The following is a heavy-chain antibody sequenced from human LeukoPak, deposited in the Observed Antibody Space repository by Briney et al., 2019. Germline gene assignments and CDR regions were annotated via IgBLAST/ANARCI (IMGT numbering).Heavy chain of an antibody. CDR3: AKRGGSLYYFDY. V-gene: IGHV3-23*01. Sequence: GGSLRLSCAASGFTFSSYAMSWVRQAPGKGLEWVSAISGSGGSTYYADSVKGRFTISRDNSKNTLHLQMNSLRAEDTAVYYCAKRGGSLYYFDYWGQGTLVTVSS. CDR2: ISGSGGST. D-gene: IGHD3-10*01. CDR1: GFTFSSYA. J-gene: IGHJ4*02.